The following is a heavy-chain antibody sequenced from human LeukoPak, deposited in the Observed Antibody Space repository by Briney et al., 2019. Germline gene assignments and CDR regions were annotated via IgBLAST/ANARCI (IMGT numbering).Heavy chain of an antibody. CDR2: IGTAGDT. V-gene: IGHV3-13*01. D-gene: IGHD3-3*01. CDR3: ARARRIFGVVSSGSPTYYYYGMDV. J-gene: IGHJ6*02. Sequence: GGSLRLSCAASGFTFSSYDMHWVRQATGKGPEWVSAIGTAGDTYYPGSVKGRFTISRENAKNSLYLQMNSLRAGDTAVYYCARARRIFGVVSSGSPTYYYYGMDVWGQGTTVTVSS. CDR1: GFTFSSYD.